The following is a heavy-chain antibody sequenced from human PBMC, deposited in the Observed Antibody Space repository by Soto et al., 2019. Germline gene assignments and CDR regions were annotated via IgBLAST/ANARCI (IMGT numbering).Heavy chain of an antibody. CDR2: IWYGGSNK. D-gene: IGHD3-9*01. J-gene: IGHJ4*02. V-gene: IGHV3-33*01. CDR3: AREGVRETSGLRYFDWLSYPPFDY. Sequence: GGSLRLSCAASGFTFSSYGMHWVRQAPGKGLEWVAVIWYGGSNKYYADSVKGRFTISRDNSKNTLYLQMNSLRAEDTAVYYCAREGVRETSGLRYFDWLSYPPFDYWGQGTLVTVSS. CDR1: GFTFSSYG.